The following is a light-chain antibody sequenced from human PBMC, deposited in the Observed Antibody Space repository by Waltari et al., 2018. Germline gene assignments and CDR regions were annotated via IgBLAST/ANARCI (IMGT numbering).Light chain of an antibody. V-gene: IGLV2-8*01. J-gene: IGLJ3*02. CDR3: SSSAVTSVL. CDR1: SSDVGEDTY. Sequence: HSALTQPPSASGSPGQSVTIPCSGISSDVGEDTYASWYQQRPGNAPKLIIYESIKRPSGIPRRFSGSKSADTASLTVSGLLPEDEANYYCSSSAVTSVLFGGGTKLTV. CDR2: ESI.